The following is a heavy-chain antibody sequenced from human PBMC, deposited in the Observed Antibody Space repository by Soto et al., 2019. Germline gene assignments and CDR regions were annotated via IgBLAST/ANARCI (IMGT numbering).Heavy chain of an antibody. CDR3: ARENTAMSPSGY. Sequence: GGSLRLSCAASGFTFSTYSMNWVRQAPGKGLEWVSYIDSRGGTIYYADSVKGRFTISRDNAKNSLYLQMNSLRDEDTAVYYCARENTAMSPSGYWGQGTLVTVSS. V-gene: IGHV3-48*02. J-gene: IGHJ4*02. CDR2: IDSRGGTI. D-gene: IGHD5-18*01. CDR1: GFTFSTYS.